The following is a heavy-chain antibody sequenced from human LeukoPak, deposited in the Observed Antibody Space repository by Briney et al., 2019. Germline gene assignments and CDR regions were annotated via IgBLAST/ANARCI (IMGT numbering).Heavy chain of an antibody. D-gene: IGHD6-13*01. CDR2: ITGSGGGT. V-gene: IGHV3-23*01. CDR1: GFTFSSYA. CDR3: SGHGSNSY. Sequence: GGSLRLSCAASGFTFSSYAMSWVRQAPGRGLEWVSVITGSGGGTYYAESVKGRFTISRDNSKNTLYLQMNSLRAEDTALYYASGHGSNSYWGQGTLVTVSS. J-gene: IGHJ4*02.